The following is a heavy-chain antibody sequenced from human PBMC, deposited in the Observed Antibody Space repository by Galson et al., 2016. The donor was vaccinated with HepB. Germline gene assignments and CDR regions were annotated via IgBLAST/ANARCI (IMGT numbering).Heavy chain of an antibody. CDR2: IYYTWST. CDR3: AGRSAVTTALGY. Sequence: SETLSLTCTVSGDSISSTGYYWGWIRQPPGKGLEWLGSIYYTWSTYYNPSLKSRVAISVNTSKNQFSLRLSSVTAADTAVYYCAGRSAVTTALGYWGQGTLVTVSS. D-gene: IGHD4-17*01. V-gene: IGHV4-39*01. J-gene: IGHJ4*02. CDR1: GDSISSTGYY.